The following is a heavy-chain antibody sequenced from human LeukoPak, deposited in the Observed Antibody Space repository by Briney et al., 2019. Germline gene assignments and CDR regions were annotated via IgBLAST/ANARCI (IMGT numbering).Heavy chain of an antibody. Sequence: SVKVSCKASGGTFSSYAISWVRQAPGQGLEWMGGIIPIFGTANYAQKFQGRVTITADESTSTAYMELSSLRSEDTAVYYCARSENLGDAFDIWGQGTMVTVSS. D-gene: IGHD1-14*01. V-gene: IGHV1-69*13. J-gene: IGHJ3*02. CDR2: IIPIFGTA. CDR3: ARSENLGDAFDI. CDR1: GGTFSSYA.